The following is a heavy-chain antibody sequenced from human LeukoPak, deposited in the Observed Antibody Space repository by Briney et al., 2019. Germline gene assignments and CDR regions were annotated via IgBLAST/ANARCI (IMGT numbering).Heavy chain of an antibody. CDR2: IKSKTDGGTT. Sequence: NPGGSLRLSCAASGFTFSNAWMSWVRQAPGRGLEWVGRIKSKTDGGTTDYAAPVKGRFTISRDDSKNTLYLQMNSLKTEDTAVYYCTTDPVPESFAYWGQGTLVTVSS. CDR3: TTDPVPESFAY. CDR1: GFTFSNAW. V-gene: IGHV3-15*01. J-gene: IGHJ4*02.